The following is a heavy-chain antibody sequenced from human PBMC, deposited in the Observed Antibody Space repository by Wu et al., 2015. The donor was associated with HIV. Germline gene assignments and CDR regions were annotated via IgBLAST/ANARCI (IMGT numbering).Heavy chain of an antibody. CDR1: GYTFTGYY. D-gene: IGHD3-22*01. J-gene: IGHJ5*02. V-gene: IGHV1-2*02. CDR2: INPNSGGT. CDR3: ARESYYYDTALGGWFDP. Sequence: QVQLVQSGAEVKKPGAPVKVSCKASGYTFTGYYMHWVRQAPGQGLEWMGWINPNSGGTNYAQKFQGRVTMTRDTPISTAYMELSRLRSDDTAVYYCARESYYYDTALGGWFDPWGQGTLVTVSS.